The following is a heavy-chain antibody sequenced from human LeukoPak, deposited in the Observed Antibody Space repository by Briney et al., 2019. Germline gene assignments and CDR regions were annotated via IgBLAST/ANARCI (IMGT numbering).Heavy chain of an antibody. CDR2: IYSVGNT. CDR3: ARVESPSGYCYGHFDY. J-gene: IGHJ4*02. V-gene: IGHV3-53*01. D-gene: IGHD5-18*01. CDR1: EITVSSNY. Sequence: GGSLRLSCAASEITVSSNYMSWVRQAPGKGLEWVSLIYSVGNTYYADSVKGRFTISRDNSKNTLYLQMNSLRAEDTAVYYCARVESPSGYCYGHFDYWGQGTLVTVSS.